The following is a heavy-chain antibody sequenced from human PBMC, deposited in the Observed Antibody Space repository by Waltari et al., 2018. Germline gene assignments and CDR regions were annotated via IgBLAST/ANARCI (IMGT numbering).Heavy chain of an antibody. Sequence: QVQLQQWGAGLLKPSETLSLTCAVYGGSFSGYYWSWIRQPPGKGLEWIGEINHSGRTNYNPSLKRRVTISVDTSKNQFSLKLSSVTAADTAVYYCARRSMYYDFWSGYGPWGHGTLVTVSS. D-gene: IGHD3-3*01. V-gene: IGHV4-34*01. CDR2: INHSGRT. CDR3: ARRSMYYDFWSGYGP. CDR1: GGSFSGYY. J-gene: IGHJ5*02.